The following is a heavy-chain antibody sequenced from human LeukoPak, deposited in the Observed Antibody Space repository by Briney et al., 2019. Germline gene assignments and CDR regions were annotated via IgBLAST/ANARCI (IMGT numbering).Heavy chain of an antibody. J-gene: IGHJ4*02. CDR2: ISAYNGNR. CDR1: GYTFTSYG. CDR3: ARDELGSGDYYGSGSYYNPLDY. V-gene: IGHV1-18*01. D-gene: IGHD3-10*01. Sequence: GASVKVSCKASGYTFTSYGISWVRQAPGQGLEWMGWISAYNGNRNYAQKLQGRVTMTTDTSTSTAYMELRSLRSDDTAVYYCARDELGSGDYYGSGSYYNPLDYWGQGTLVTVSS.